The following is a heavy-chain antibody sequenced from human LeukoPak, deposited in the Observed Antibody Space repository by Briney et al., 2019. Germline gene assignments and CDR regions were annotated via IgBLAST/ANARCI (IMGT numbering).Heavy chain of an antibody. Sequence: GGSLRLSCAASGFTFSSHAMSWVRQAPGKGLEWVSAISGSGGSTYYADSVKGRFTISRDNSKNTLYLQMNSLRAEDTAVYYCAKDARARGYSYGYDYWGQGALVTVSS. D-gene: IGHD5-18*01. CDR2: ISGSGGST. CDR1: GFTFSSHA. V-gene: IGHV3-23*01. J-gene: IGHJ4*02. CDR3: AKDARARGYSYGYDY.